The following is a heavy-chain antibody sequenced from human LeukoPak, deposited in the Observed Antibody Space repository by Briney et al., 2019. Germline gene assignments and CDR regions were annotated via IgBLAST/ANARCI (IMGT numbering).Heavy chain of an antibody. CDR1: GGSISSSSYY. CDR3: ARQVRKAARFDP. Sequence: PSETLSLTCTVSGGSISSSSYYWGWIRQPPGKGLEWIGSIYYSGSTYYNPSLKSRVTISVDTSKNQFSLKLSSVTAADTAVYYCARQVRKAARFDPWGQGTLVTVSS. J-gene: IGHJ5*02. V-gene: IGHV4-39*01. D-gene: IGHD6-13*01. CDR2: IYYSGST.